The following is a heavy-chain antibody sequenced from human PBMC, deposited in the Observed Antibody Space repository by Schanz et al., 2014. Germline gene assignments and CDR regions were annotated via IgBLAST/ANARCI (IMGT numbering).Heavy chain of an antibody. CDR1: GGSIRSGTYY. CDR2: VFPNGIT. Sequence: QVQLQESGPGLVKPSQTLSLTCTVSGGSIRSGTYYWSWIRQPAGKALEWVGRVFPNGITNYNPSLKSRVPISRDPPKNQFSLTLTSRTAADTAVYYCARDTTWRLDLWGRGTLVTVSS. D-gene: IGHD1-1*01. V-gene: IGHV4-61*02. J-gene: IGHJ2*01. CDR3: ARDTTWRLDL.